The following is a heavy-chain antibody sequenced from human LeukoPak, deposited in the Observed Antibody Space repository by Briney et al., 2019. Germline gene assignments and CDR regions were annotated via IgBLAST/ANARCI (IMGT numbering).Heavy chain of an antibody. V-gene: IGHV3-23*01. CDR2: ISGSGGST. CDR1: GFSFSRYW. CDR3: VTVTSDY. Sequence: GGSLRLSCAASGFSFSRYWMSWVRQAPGKGLEWVSAISGSGGSTYYADSVKGRFTMSRDNPKNTVYLQMNSLRAEGTAVYYCVTVTSDYWGQGALVTVSS. D-gene: IGHD4-17*01. J-gene: IGHJ4*02.